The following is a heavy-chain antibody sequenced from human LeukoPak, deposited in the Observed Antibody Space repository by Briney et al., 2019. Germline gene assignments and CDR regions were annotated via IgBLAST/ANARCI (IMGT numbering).Heavy chain of an antibody. D-gene: IGHD3-3*01. Sequence: GGSLRLSCAASGFTVSSNYMSWVRQAPGKGLEWVSYISSSGRTTYYADSVKGRFTISRDNAKNSLYLQMNSLRAEDTAVYYCARDGTPYKKNEWLARNNWFDPWGQGTLVTVSS. J-gene: IGHJ5*02. V-gene: IGHV3-11*04. CDR3: ARDGTPYKKNEWLARNNWFDP. CDR2: ISSSGRTT. CDR1: GFTVSSNY.